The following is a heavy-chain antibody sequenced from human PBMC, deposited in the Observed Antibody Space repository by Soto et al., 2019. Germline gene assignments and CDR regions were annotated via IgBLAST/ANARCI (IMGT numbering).Heavy chain of an antibody. CDR3: ATIRFRGGTLRFED. CDR2: VLPISGST. V-gene: IGHV1-69*06. D-gene: IGHD5-12*01. Sequence: QVQLVQSGAEVRKPGSSVKVSCKTSGGLISKYSFNWVRQAPGQGLEWMGGVLPISGSTDYAQKFQGRLTITAYRSTSTVYMELSRLRSDDTANYDCATIRFRGGTLRFEDWGQGMLISVSS. CDR1: GGLISKYS. J-gene: IGHJ4*01.